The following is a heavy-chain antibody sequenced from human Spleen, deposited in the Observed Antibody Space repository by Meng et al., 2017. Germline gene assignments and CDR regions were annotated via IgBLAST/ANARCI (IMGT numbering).Heavy chain of an antibody. CDR3: ARGVGMTTVNIFDY. J-gene: IGHJ4*02. CDR2: IYYSGNT. V-gene: IGHV4-59*01. D-gene: IGHD4-17*01. CDR1: GGSINSYY. Sequence: SETLSLTCFVSGGSINSYYWSWIRQPPGKELQWIGYIYYSGNTNYNPSLKSRVTISIDRPKNQFSLRLTSVTAADTAVYYCARGVGMTTVNIFDYWGQGTQVTVSS.